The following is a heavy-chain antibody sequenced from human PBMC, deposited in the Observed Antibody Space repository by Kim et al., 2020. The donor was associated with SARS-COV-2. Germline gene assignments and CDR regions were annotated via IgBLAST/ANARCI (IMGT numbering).Heavy chain of an antibody. CDR3: ARDHSSSWYEPFYYFDY. D-gene: IGHD6-13*01. J-gene: IGHJ4*02. CDR1: GGTFSSYA. CDR2: IIPIFGTA. V-gene: IGHV1-69*13. Sequence: SVKVSCKASGGTFSSYAISWVRQAPGQGLEWMGGIIPIFGTANYAQKFQGRVTITADESTSTAYMELSSLRSEDTAVYYCARDHSSSWYEPFYYFDYWGQGTLVTVSS.